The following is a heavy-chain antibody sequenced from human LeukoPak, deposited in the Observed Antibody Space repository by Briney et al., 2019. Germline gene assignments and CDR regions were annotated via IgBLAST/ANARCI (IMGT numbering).Heavy chain of an antibody. CDR1: GFTFSSYG. J-gene: IGHJ5*02. CDR3: AKDSRPLRYFDWLGEKDNWFDP. V-gene: IGHV3-30*18. D-gene: IGHD3-9*01. CDR2: ISYDGSNK. Sequence: GGSLRLSCAASGFTFSSYGMHWVRQAPGKGLEWVAVISYDGSNKYYADSVKGRFTISRDNSKNTLYLQMNSLRAEDTAVYYCAKDSRPLRYFDWLGEKDNWFDPWGQGTLVTVSS.